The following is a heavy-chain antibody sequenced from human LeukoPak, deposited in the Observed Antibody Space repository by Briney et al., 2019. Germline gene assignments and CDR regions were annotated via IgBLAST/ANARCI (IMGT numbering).Heavy chain of an antibody. CDR1: GGSFSGYY. V-gene: IGHV4-34*01. Sequence: SETLSPTCAVYGGSFSGYYWSWIRQPPGKGLEWIGEINHSGSTNYNPSLKSRVTISVDTSKNQFSLKLSSVTAADTAVYYCARGRVEGGWTPSRLFDPWGQGTLVTVSS. J-gene: IGHJ5*02. CDR2: INHSGST. CDR3: ARGRVEGGWTPSRLFDP. D-gene: IGHD6-19*01.